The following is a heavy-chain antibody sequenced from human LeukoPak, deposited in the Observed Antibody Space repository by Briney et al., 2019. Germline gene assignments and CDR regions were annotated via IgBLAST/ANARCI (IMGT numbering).Heavy chain of an antibody. J-gene: IGHJ4*02. V-gene: IGHV1-18*01. CDR2: ISAYNGDT. CDR3: AREMATIRGGYFDY. Sequence: ASVTVSCKASGYTFTSYGISWVRQAPGQGLEWMGWISAYNGDTNYAQKLQGRVTMTTDTSTSTAYMELSSLRSEDTAVYYCAREMATIRGGYFDYWGQGTLVTVSS. CDR1: GYTFTSYG. D-gene: IGHD5-24*01.